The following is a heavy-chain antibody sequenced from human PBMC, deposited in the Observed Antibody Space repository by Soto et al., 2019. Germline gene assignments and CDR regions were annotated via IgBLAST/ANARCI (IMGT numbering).Heavy chain of an antibody. CDR2: ISYDGSNK. V-gene: IGHV3-30*18. J-gene: IGHJ6*02. CDR1: GFTFSSYG. D-gene: IGHD4-17*01. CDR3: AKAGRFHNYGMDV. Sequence: QVQLVESGGGVVHPGRSLRLSCAASGFTFSSYGMHWVRQAPGKGLEWVAVISYDGSNKYYADSVKGRFTISRDNSKNTLYLQMNSLRAEDTAVYYCAKAGRFHNYGMDVWGQGTTVTVSS.